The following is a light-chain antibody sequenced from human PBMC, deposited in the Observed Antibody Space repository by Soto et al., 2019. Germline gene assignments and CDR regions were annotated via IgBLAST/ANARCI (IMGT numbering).Light chain of an antibody. Sequence: EKVMTQSPATLSVSPGERATLSCTASQSVGTNLAWYQQKPGQAPRLLIFGASTRATVIPARFSGSGSGTEFTLTITSLQSEDFALYYCQQYNNWPPTFGGGTKVEIK. CDR3: QQYNNWPPT. CDR1: QSVGTN. CDR2: GAS. J-gene: IGKJ4*01. V-gene: IGKV3-15*01.